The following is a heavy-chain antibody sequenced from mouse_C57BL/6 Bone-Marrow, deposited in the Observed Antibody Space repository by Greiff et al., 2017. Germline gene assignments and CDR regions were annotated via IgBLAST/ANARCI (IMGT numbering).Heavy chain of an antibody. Sequence: DVKLQESGAELVRPGASVKLSCTASGFNIKDDYMHWVKQRPEQGLEWIGWIDPENGDTEYASKFQGKATITADTSSNTAYLQLSSLTSEDTAVYYSTTRGYGSVYFDYWGQGTTLTVSS. CDR2: IDPENGDT. CDR1: GFNIKDDY. CDR3: TTRGYGSVYFDY. J-gene: IGHJ2*01. D-gene: IGHD1-1*01. V-gene: IGHV14-4*01.